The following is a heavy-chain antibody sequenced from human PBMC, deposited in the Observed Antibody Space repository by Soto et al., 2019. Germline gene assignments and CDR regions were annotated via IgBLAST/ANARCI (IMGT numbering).Heavy chain of an antibody. CDR2: ISGSGGST. CDR3: AKDIAYYDILTGAFDI. CDR1: GFTFSSYA. Sequence: PGGSLRLSCAASGFTFSSYAMSWVRQAPGKGLEWVSAISGSGGSTYYADSVKGRFTISRDNSKNTLYLQMNSLRAEDTAVYYCAKDIAYYDILTGAFDIPGQATSVTVAS. J-gene: IGHJ3*02. V-gene: IGHV3-23*01. D-gene: IGHD3-9*01.